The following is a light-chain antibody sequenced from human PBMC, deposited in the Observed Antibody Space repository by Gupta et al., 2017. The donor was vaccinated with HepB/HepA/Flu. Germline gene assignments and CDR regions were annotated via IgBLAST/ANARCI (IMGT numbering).Light chain of an antibody. Sequence: QSALTHPASVSGSPGQSITISCTGTSSDVGRYNLVSWYQQHPGKAPKLMIYEVSTRPSGVSNRFSGSKSGNTASLTISGLQAEEEADYYCCSYAGSILYVFGTGTKVTVL. V-gene: IGLV2-23*02. CDR3: CSYAGSILYV. CDR1: SSDVGRYNL. CDR2: EVS. J-gene: IGLJ1*01.